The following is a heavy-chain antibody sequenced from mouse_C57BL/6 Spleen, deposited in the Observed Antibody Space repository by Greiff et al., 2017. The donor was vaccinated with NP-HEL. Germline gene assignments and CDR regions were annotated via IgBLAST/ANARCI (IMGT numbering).Heavy chain of an antibody. J-gene: IGHJ4*01. D-gene: IGHD3-3*01. V-gene: IGHV1-18*01. CDR1: GYSFTDYN. CDR3: ATSLGMDY. Sequence: EVQLQESGPELVKPGASVKISCKASGYSFTDYNMNWVKQSNGKSLEWIGVINPNNGGTIYNQKFKGKATLTVDKSSSTAYMELRSLTSEDTAVYYCATSLGMDYWGQGTSVTVSS. CDR2: INPNNGGT.